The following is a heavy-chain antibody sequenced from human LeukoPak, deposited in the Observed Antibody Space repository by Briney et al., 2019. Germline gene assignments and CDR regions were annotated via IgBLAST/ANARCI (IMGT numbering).Heavy chain of an antibody. CDR2: INPSGTST. D-gene: IGHD3-22*01. J-gene: IGHJ4*02. V-gene: IGHV1-46*01. Sequence: ASVKVSCKASGYMFTTSFMHWVRQAPGQGLEWMGVINPSGTSTDYAQKFQGRVTMTRDTSTNTVYMELSSLRSEDTAVYYCARGGGNYYYDSSGYKLGLDYWGQGTLVTVSS. CDR3: ARGGGNYYYDSSGYKLGLDY. CDR1: GYMFTTSF.